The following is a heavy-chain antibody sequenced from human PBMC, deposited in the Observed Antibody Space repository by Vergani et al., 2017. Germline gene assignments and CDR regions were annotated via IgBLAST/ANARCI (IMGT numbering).Heavy chain of an antibody. CDR1: GGSISSGSYY. D-gene: IGHD1-20*01. Sequence: VQLQESGPGLVKPSQTLSLTCTVSGGSISSGSYYWSWIRQPAGKGLEWIGRIYTSGSTNYNPSLKSRVTMSVDTSKNQFSLKLSSVTAADTAVYYCARGFTYTRYNWNDDAFDIWGQGTMVTVSS. CDR3: ARGFTYTRYNWNDDAFDI. CDR2: IYTSGST. V-gene: IGHV4-61*02. J-gene: IGHJ3*02.